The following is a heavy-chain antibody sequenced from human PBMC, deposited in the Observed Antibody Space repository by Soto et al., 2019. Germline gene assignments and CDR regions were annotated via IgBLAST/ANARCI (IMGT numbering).Heavy chain of an antibody. CDR3: AREERLLWFGELSPIYYGMDV. CDR2: ISSSSSTI. CDR1: GFTFSSYA. Sequence: GALRLSCAASGFTFSSYAMTWVRQAPGKGLEWVSYISSSSSTIYYADSVKGRFTISRDNAKNSLYLQMNSLRAEDTAVYYCAREERLLWFGELSPIYYGMDVWGQGTTVTVSS. J-gene: IGHJ6*02. D-gene: IGHD3-10*01. V-gene: IGHV3-48*01.